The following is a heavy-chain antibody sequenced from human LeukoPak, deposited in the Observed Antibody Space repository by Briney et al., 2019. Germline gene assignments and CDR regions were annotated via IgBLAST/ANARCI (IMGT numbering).Heavy chain of an antibody. D-gene: IGHD3/OR15-3a*01. CDR1: GFTFSSYN. CDR2: ISSSSSYI. Sequence: GGSLRLSCAASGFTFSSYNMNWVRQAPGTGLEWVSYISSSSSYIYYADSVKGRFTISRDNAKNSLYLQMNSLRAEDTAVYYCASGLAARYWGQGTLVTVSS. J-gene: IGHJ4*02. V-gene: IGHV3-21*01. CDR3: ASGLAARY.